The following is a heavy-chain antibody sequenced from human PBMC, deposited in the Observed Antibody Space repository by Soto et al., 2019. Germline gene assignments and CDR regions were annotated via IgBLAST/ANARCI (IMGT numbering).Heavy chain of an antibody. CDR1: GYTFTTYG. CDR2: ISAYDGKT. Sequence: ASVKVSCKTSGYTFTTYGINWVRQAPGQGLEGMGWISAYDGKTTYAEKFQGRVTLTTDTSTSTAYMELRSLRSDDTAIYYCARDPHECWTSCWFDPWGQGTPVTVSS. CDR3: ARDPHECWTSCWFDP. J-gene: IGHJ5*02. V-gene: IGHV1-18*01. D-gene: IGHD3-3*01.